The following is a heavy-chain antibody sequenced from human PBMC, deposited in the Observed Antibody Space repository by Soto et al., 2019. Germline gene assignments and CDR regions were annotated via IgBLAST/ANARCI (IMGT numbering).Heavy chain of an antibody. D-gene: IGHD3-22*01. CDR2: IIPIFGTA. V-gene: IGHV1-69*01. J-gene: IGHJ3*02. CDR3: ARDMGYYDSRGAAFDI. Sequence: QVQLVQSGAEVKKPGSSVKVSCKASGDTFSSYAISWVRQAPGQGLEWMGGIIPIFGTANYAQKFQGRVTITADESTSTAYMELSSLRSEDTAVYYCARDMGYYDSRGAAFDIWGQGTMVTVSS. CDR1: GDTFSSYA.